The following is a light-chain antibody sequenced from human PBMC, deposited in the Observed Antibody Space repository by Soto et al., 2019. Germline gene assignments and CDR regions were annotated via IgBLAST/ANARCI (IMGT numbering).Light chain of an antibody. CDR1: QSVSSY. J-gene: IGKJ4*01. CDR2: DAS. V-gene: IGKV3-11*01. CDR3: QQRSNWPPLT. Sequence: EIVLTQSPATLSFSPGERATLSCRASQSVSSYLAWYQQKRGQAPRLLIYDASNRATGIPSRFSGSGSGTDFTLTISSLEPEDFAVYYCQQRSNWPPLTCGGGTKVELK.